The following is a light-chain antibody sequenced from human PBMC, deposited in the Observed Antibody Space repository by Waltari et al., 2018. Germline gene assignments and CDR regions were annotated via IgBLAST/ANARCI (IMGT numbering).Light chain of an antibody. CDR1: NSHIGAGYD. J-gene: IGLJ3*02. Sequence: QSVLTQPPSVSGAPGQRVTISCTGINSHIGAGYDVHWYQQFPGTAPKLLIYGNNNRPSGVPDRFSGSNSGTSASLAITGLQAEDEADYYCQSYDSSLSGSVFGGGTKLTVL. CDR3: QSYDSSLSGSV. V-gene: IGLV1-40*01. CDR2: GNN.